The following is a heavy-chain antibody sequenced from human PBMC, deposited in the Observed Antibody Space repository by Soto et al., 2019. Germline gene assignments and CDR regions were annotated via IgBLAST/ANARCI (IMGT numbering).Heavy chain of an antibody. Sequence: SVKVSCKASGGTFSSYAISWVRQAPGQGLEWMGGIIPIFGTANYAQKFQGRVTITADESTSTAYMELSSLRSEDTAVYYCARVGPYCSSTSCPGGMDVXGQGTTVTVS. V-gene: IGHV1-69*13. CDR3: ARVGPYCSSTSCPGGMDV. D-gene: IGHD2-2*01. CDR1: GGTFSSYA. CDR2: IIPIFGTA. J-gene: IGHJ6*02.